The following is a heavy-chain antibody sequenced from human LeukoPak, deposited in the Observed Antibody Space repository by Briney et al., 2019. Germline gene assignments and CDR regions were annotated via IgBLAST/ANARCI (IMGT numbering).Heavy chain of an antibody. CDR3: AREDFDPHYFDY. CDR2: INHSGST. V-gene: IGHV4-34*01. D-gene: IGHD3-9*01. Sequence: PSETLSLTCAVYGGSFSGYYWSWIRQPPGKGLEWIGEINHSGSTNYNPSLKSRVTISVDTSKNQFSLKLSSVTAADTAVYYCAREDFDPHYFDYWGQGTLVTVSS. J-gene: IGHJ4*02. CDR1: GGSFSGYY.